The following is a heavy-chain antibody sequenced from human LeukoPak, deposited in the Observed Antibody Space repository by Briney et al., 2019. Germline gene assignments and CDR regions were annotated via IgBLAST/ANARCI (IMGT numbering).Heavy chain of an antibody. Sequence: ASVKVSCKASGYTFTSYDINWVRQATGQGLEWMGWMNPNSGNTGYAQKFQGRVTMTRDMSTSTVYMELSSLRSEDTAVYYCARDLIGYCSGGSCAPGLDPWGQGTLVTVSS. D-gene: IGHD2-15*01. CDR3: ARDLIGYCSGGSCAPGLDP. V-gene: IGHV1-8*01. J-gene: IGHJ5*02. CDR1: GYTFTSYD. CDR2: MNPNSGNT.